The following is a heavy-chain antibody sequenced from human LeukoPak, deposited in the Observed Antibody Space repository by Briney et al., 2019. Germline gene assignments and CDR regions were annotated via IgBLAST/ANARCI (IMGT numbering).Heavy chain of an antibody. CDR1: GGSISSHY. CDR2: IYYSGST. D-gene: IGHD3-10*01. Sequence: NPSETLSLTCTVSGGSISSHYWSWIRQPPGKGLEWIGYIYYSGSTNYNPSLKSRVTISVDTSKDQFSLKLSSVTAADTAVYYCARNRASGTPYFDYWGQGLLVTVSS. V-gene: IGHV4-59*08. CDR3: ARNRASGTPYFDY. J-gene: IGHJ4*02.